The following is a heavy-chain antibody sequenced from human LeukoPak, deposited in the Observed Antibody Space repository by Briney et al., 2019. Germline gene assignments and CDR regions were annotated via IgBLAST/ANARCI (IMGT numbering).Heavy chain of an antibody. CDR3: ARGRDYYDSSGYYQLFDY. CDR2: IYYSGST. J-gene: IGHJ4*02. D-gene: IGHD3-22*01. V-gene: IGHV4-59*01. Sequence: GLEWIXXIYYSGSTNYNPSLKSRVTISVDTSKNQFSLKLSSVTAADTAVYYCARGRDYYDSSGYYQLFDYWGQGTLVTVSS.